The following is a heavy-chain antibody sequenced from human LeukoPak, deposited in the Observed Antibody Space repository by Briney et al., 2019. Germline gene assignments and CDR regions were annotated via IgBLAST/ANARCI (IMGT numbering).Heavy chain of an antibody. CDR1: GGSISRSSYY. J-gene: IGHJ3*02. Sequence: ASETLSLTCTVSGGSISRSSYYWGWIRQPPGKGLEWIGRIYYSGSTYYNPSLKSRVTISVDTSKNQFSLKLSSVTAADTAVYYCAREGSGSYFGWYAFDIWGQGTMVTVSS. V-gene: IGHV4-39*02. CDR2: IYYSGST. D-gene: IGHD1-26*01. CDR3: AREGSGSYFGWYAFDI.